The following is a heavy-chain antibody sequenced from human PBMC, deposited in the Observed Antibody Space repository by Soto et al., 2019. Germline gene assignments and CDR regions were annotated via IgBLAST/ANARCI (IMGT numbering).Heavy chain of an antibody. J-gene: IGHJ6*03. CDR2: ISYDGSNK. Sequence: GGSLRLSCAASGFTFSSYGMHWVRQAPGKGLEWVAVISYDGSNKYYADSVKARFTISRDNSKNTLYLQMNSLRAEDTAVYYCAKDIRRQQLYYYYYMDVWGKGTTVTVSS. D-gene: IGHD6-13*01. V-gene: IGHV3-30*18. CDR3: AKDIRRQQLYYYYYMDV. CDR1: GFTFSSYG.